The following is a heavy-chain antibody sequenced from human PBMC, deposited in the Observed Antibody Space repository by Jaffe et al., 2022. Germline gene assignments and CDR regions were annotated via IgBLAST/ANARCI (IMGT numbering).Heavy chain of an antibody. J-gene: IGHJ4*02. CDR2: ISYDGSNK. V-gene: IGHV3-30*18. CDR3: AKDPGEYSSSSYYFDY. Sequence: QVQLVESGGGVVQPGRSLRLSCAASGFTFSSYGMHWVRQAPGKGLEWVAVISYDGSNKYYADSVKGRFTISRDNSKNTLYLQMNSLRAEDTAVYYCAKDPGEYSSSSYYFDYWGQGTLVTVSS. D-gene: IGHD6-13*01. CDR1: GFTFSSYG.